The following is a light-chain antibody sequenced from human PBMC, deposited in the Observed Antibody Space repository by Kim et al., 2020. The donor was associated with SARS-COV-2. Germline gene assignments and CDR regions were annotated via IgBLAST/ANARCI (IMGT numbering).Light chain of an antibody. CDR2: EDN. CDR1: SGSIASNY. J-gene: IGLJ3*02. V-gene: IGLV6-57*03. Sequence: GKPRTISCPRSSGSIASNYVQWYQQRPGSAPTIVIHEDNQRQFGVPDRFSGSIDSSSNSASLTISGLKTEDEGDYYCQSYDTTNRVFGGGTKLTVL. CDR3: QSYDTTNRV.